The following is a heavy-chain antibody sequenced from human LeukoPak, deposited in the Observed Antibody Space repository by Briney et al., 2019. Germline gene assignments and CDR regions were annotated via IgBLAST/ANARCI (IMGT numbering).Heavy chain of an antibody. D-gene: IGHD6-19*01. V-gene: IGHV1-69*13. CDR3: ATVRTPSGGSAWSVGDYFDC. Sequence: GASVKVSCKASGGTFSSYAISWVRQAPGQGLEWMGGIIPIFGTANYAQKFQGRVTITADESTSTAYMELNSLRAEDTAVYYCATVRTPSGGSAWSVGDYFDCWGQGTLVSVSS. CDR2: IIPIFGTA. J-gene: IGHJ4*02. CDR1: GGTFSSYA.